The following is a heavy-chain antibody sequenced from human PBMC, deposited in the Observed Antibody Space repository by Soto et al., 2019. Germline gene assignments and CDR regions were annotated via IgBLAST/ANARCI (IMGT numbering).Heavy chain of an antibody. Sequence: GASVKVSCKASGYTFTSYGISWVRQAPGQWLEWMGLISAYNGNTNYAQKLQGRVTMTTDTSTSTAYMELRSLRSDDTAVYYCARDQVKAILWFGELSDYYYYYGMDVWGQGTTVTVSS. CDR2: ISAYNGNT. J-gene: IGHJ6*02. CDR1: GYTFTSYG. V-gene: IGHV1-18*01. D-gene: IGHD3-10*01. CDR3: ARDQVKAILWFGELSDYYYYYGMDV.